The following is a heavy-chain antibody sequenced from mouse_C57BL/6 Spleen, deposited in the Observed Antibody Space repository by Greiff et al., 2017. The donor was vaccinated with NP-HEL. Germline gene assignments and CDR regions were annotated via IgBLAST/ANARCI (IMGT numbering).Heavy chain of an antibody. V-gene: IGHV1-50*01. CDR1: GFTITSYC. CDR2: IDPSDSYT. Sequence: VQLQQPGAELVKPGASVKLSCKASGFTITSYCMHWVKQRPEQGLEWIGEIDPSDSYTNYNPKFKGKATLTVDTSSSTAYMPLSSLTSGETAVYSCVRRGRIYYWNFDYWGQGTTLTVSS. CDR3: VRRGRIYYWNFDY. D-gene: IGHD1-1*02. J-gene: IGHJ2*01.